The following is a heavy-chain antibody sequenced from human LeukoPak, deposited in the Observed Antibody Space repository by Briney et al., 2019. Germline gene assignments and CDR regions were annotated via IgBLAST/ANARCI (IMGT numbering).Heavy chain of an antibody. Sequence: SQTLSLTCDVSGGSISSGLYSWSWIRQPLGKGLEWIGYIYHTGSTYYNPSLKSRVTISVDTSKNQFSLRLSSVTAADTAVYYCARGPRRFLEWLSHYVSMDVWGQGTTVTVSS. D-gene: IGHD3-3*01. CDR3: ARGPRRFLEWLSHYVSMDV. J-gene: IGHJ6*02. CDR2: IYHTGST. CDR1: GGSISSGLYS. V-gene: IGHV4-30-2*01.